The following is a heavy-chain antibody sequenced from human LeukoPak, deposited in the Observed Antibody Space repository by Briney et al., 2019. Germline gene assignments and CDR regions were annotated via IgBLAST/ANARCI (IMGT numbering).Heavy chain of an antibody. Sequence: GGSLRLSRAASGFTFSNTWMNWVRQAPGKGLEWVGRIQSKTDGGTTEYAAPVKGRFTISRDDSKTTLYLQMNSLKTEDTAVYYCATLTVRGVINIWGQGTLVTVSS. V-gene: IGHV3-15*01. J-gene: IGHJ4*02. CDR3: ATLTVRGVINI. CDR2: IQSKTDGGTT. CDR1: GFTFSNTW. D-gene: IGHD3-10*01.